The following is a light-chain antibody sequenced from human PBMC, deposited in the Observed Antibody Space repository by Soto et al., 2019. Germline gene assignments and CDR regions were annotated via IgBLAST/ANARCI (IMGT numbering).Light chain of an antibody. CDR2: DAS. Sequence: DIQMTQSPSTLSASVGDRVTNTCRASQSISSWLAWYQQKPGKAPKLLIYDASSLESGVPSRFSGSGSDTEFTLTINNLQPDDFATYHCQQYNRYSLTFGGGTKVDIK. J-gene: IGKJ4*01. CDR3: QQYNRYSLT. V-gene: IGKV1-5*01. CDR1: QSISSW.